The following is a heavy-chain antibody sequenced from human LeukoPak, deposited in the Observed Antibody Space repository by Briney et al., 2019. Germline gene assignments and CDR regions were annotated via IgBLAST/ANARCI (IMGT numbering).Heavy chain of an antibody. D-gene: IGHD6-19*01. J-gene: IGHJ4*02. CDR2: IIPIFGTA. Sequence: SVKVSCKASGGTFSSYAISWVRQAPGQGLEWMGGIIPIFGTANYAQKFQGRVTITADKSTSTAYMELSSLRSEDTAVYYCARVAGYSSGWYDDYWGQGTLVTVSS. CDR3: ARVAGYSSGWYDDY. V-gene: IGHV1-69*06. CDR1: GGTFSSYA.